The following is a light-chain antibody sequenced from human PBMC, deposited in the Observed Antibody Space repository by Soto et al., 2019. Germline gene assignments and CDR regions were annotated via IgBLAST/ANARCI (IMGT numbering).Light chain of an antibody. CDR1: QSLVYSDGNTY. CDR2: KVS. Sequence: DVVMTQSPLSLPVTLGQPASISCRSSQSLVYSDGNTYLNWFQQRLGQSPRRLIYKVSNRDSGVPDRFSGSGTGTDFTLKISRVEAEDVGGYYCMQGTHWPTFGGGTKVEIK. V-gene: IGKV2-30*01. CDR3: MQGTHWPT. J-gene: IGKJ4*01.